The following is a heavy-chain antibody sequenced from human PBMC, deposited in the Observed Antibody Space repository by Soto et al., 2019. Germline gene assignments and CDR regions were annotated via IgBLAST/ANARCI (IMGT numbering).Heavy chain of an antibody. D-gene: IGHD3-10*01. CDR2: MYHSGST. CDR1: GGSITSGGYS. CDR3: ARPTNYYGSGKDAFDI. J-gene: IGHJ3*02. V-gene: IGHV4-30-2*01. Sequence: SETLSPTCALSGGSITSGGYSWSWIRQAPGKGLEWIGNMYHSGSTYYTPSLKSRVTISIDRSKNQFSLNLSSVTAADTAVYYCARPTNYYGSGKDAFDIWGQGTMVTVSS.